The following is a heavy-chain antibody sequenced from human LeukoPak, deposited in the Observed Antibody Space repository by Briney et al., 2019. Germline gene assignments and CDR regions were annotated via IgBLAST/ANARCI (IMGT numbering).Heavy chain of an antibody. CDR3: ATTNWYYYDSSGYYSCY. Sequence: KPSETLSLTCTVSGGSISSSSYYWGWIRQPPGKGLEWIGSIYYSGSTYYNPSLKSRVTISVDTSKNQFSLKLSSVTAADTAVYYCATTNWYYYDSSGYYSCYWGQGTLVTVSS. CDR1: GGSISSSSYY. CDR2: IYYSGST. D-gene: IGHD3-22*01. J-gene: IGHJ4*02. V-gene: IGHV4-39*01.